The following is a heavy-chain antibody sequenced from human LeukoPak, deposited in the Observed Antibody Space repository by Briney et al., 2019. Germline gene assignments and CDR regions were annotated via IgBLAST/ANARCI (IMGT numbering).Heavy chain of an antibody. V-gene: IGHV3-21*01. CDR1: GFTFSSYS. D-gene: IGHD4-17*01. CDR3: ARAGSAGYGDYAKGVGPYDY. J-gene: IGHJ4*02. Sequence: PGGSLRLSCAASGFTFSSYSMNWVRQAPGKGLEWVSSISSSSSYIYYADSVKGRFTISRDNAKNSLYPQMNSLRAEDTAVYYCARAGSAGYGDYAKGVGPYDYWGRGTLVTVSS. CDR2: ISSSSSYI.